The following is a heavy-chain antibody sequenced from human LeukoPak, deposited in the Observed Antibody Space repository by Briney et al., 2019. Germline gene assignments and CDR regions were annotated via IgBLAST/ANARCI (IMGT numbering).Heavy chain of an antibody. CDR2: IHEDGIVT. V-gene: IGHV3-7*01. CDR3: ARGRGWVDH. D-gene: IGHD3-16*01. J-gene: IGHJ4*02. Sequence: PGGSLRLSCAASGFTFSAYAMSWFRQTPGKGLEWVANIHEDGIVTNYVDSVKGRFTISRDNARNSVYLQLNSPSAEDTALYYCARGRGWVDHWGQGTLVTVSS. CDR1: GFTFSAYA.